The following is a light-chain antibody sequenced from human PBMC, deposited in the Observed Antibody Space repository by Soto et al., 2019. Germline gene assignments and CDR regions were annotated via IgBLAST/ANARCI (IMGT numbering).Light chain of an antibody. J-gene: IGKJ2*01. CDR3: QHYYNWPPYT. Sequence: EIVMTQSPATLSVSPGESATLSCRASQSVGNNLAWYRQTPGQAPRLLIYDASTRATGIPDRFTGSGSGTEFTLTITGLRSEEFAVYYCQHYYNWPPYTFGQGTKVDIK. V-gene: IGKV3D-15*01. CDR2: DAS. CDR1: QSVGNN.